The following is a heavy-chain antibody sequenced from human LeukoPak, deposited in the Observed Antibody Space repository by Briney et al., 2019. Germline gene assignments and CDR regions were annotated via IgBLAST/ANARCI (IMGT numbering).Heavy chain of an antibody. Sequence: GRSLRLSCAASGFTFSSYGMHWVRQAPGKGLEWVAVISYDGSNKYYADSVKGRFTISRDNSKNTLYLQMNSLRAEDTAVYYCARRYDYVWGSYHTFDYWGQGTLVTVSS. CDR3: ARRYDYVWGSYHTFDY. D-gene: IGHD3-16*01. CDR2: ISYDGSNK. J-gene: IGHJ4*02. V-gene: IGHV3-30*03. CDR1: GFTFSSYG.